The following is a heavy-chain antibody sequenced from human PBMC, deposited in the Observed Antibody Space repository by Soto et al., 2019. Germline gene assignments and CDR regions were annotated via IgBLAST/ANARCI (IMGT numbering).Heavy chain of an antibody. CDR1: GGSLSGYY. J-gene: IGHJ4*02. V-gene: IGHV4-34*01. CDR3: ARGEPSDNYRAR. Sequence: QVQLQEWGAGLLKPSETLSLTCAVYGGSLSGYYWSWIRQFPGKGLEWIGEIYHSGSTRYNPSLRSRLPIPATPPKTRFPLNLGSVTAADTAFFFCARGEPSDNYRARGGQGALVTVSS. D-gene: IGHD1-20*01. CDR2: IYHSGST.